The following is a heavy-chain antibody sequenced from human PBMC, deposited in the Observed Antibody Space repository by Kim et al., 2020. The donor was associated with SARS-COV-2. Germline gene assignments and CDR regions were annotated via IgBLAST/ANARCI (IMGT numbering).Heavy chain of an antibody. CDR2: IYNGNA. Sequence: SETLSLTCTVSGGSINSYYWSWIRQPAGEGLEWIGRIYNGNANYNPSLRSRVTMSLDTSKNQFSLNLNSVTAADTAVYYCARGPGAARAAHHHFDDWGQGTLVTVSS. V-gene: IGHV4-4*07. CDR3: ARGPGAARAAHHHFDD. D-gene: IGHD6-25*01. J-gene: IGHJ4*02. CDR1: GGSINSYY.